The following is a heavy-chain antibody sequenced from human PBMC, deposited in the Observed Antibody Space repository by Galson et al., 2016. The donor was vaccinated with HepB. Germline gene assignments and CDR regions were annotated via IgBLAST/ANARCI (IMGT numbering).Heavy chain of an antibody. J-gene: IGHJ6*02. Sequence: SVKVSCKASGSTFTTYGTNWVRQAPGQGLEWMGWISTYNGNTNYAQKLQGRVTMTTDTSTATAYIELRSLRSDDTAVYYCARFGPRDFGMGNLEFYFFFGMDVWGQGTTVTVSS. CDR1: GSTFTTYG. CDR3: ARFGPRDFGMGNLEFYFFFGMDV. CDR2: ISTYNGNT. D-gene: IGHD4/OR15-4a*01. V-gene: IGHV1-18*01.